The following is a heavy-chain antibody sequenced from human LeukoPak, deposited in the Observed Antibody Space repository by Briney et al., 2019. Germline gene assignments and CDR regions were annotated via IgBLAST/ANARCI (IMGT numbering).Heavy chain of an antibody. J-gene: IGHJ6*03. Sequence: GGSLRLSCAASGFTFSSYAMSWVRQAPGKGLEWVSAISGSGGSTYYADSVKGRFTISRDNSKNTLYLQMNSLRAEDTAVYYCAKGGGWLQLSAYMDVWGKGTTVTISS. D-gene: IGHD5-24*01. V-gene: IGHV3-23*01. CDR2: ISGSGGST. CDR1: GFTFSSYA. CDR3: AKGGGWLQLSAYMDV.